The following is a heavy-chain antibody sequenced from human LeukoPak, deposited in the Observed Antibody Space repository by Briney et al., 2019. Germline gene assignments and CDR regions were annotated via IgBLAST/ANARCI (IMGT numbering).Heavy chain of an antibody. CDR3: ARGHYGSGSYSIHHYYYYGMDV. Sequence: EASVKVSCKASGFTFTSYDINWVRQATGQGLEWMGWMNPNSGNTGYAQKFQGRVTMTRNTSISTAYMELSSLRSEDTAVYYCARGHYGSGSYSIHHYYYYGMDVWGQGTTVTVSS. V-gene: IGHV1-8*01. CDR1: GFTFTSYD. CDR2: MNPNSGNT. D-gene: IGHD3-10*01. J-gene: IGHJ6*02.